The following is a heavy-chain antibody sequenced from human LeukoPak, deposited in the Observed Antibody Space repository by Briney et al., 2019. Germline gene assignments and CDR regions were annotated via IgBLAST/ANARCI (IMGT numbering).Heavy chain of an antibody. Sequence: GASVKVSCKASGYTFTSYDINWVRQATGQGLEWMGWMNPNSGNTGYAQKFQGRVTMTRNTSISTAYMELSSLRSEDTAVYYCARGRGDIVVVVAAPEGDDAFDIWGQGTMVTVSS. J-gene: IGHJ3*02. CDR1: GYTFTSYD. V-gene: IGHV1-8*01. D-gene: IGHD2-15*01. CDR3: ARGRGDIVVVVAAPEGDDAFDI. CDR2: MNPNSGNT.